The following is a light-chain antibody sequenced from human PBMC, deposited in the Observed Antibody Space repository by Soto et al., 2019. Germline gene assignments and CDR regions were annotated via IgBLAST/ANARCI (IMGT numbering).Light chain of an antibody. V-gene: IGLV2-8*01. CDR3: ASYAGSSNV. CDR2: AVT. J-gene: IGLJ1*01. Sequence: QSVLTQPPSASGSPGQSVTISCTGTSSDLGRYNYVSWYQQYPGDAPRLLIYAVTQRAAGVPGRFSGSKSGNRASLTVSGLQAEDEADYYCASYAGSSNVFGTGTKVPVL. CDR1: SSDLGRYNY.